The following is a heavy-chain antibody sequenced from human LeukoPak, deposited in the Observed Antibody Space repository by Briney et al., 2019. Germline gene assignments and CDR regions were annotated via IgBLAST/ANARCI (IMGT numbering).Heavy chain of an antibody. V-gene: IGHV5-51*01. D-gene: IGHD3-22*01. Sequence: GESLKISCKGSGYSFTSYWIGWVRQMPGKGLEWRGIIYPGDSDTRYSPSFQGQVTISADKSISTAYLQWSSLKASDTAMYYCARHFYPYYDSSGPYYFDYWGQGTLVTVSS. CDR3: ARHFYPYYDSSGPYYFDY. J-gene: IGHJ4*02. CDR2: IYPGDSDT. CDR1: GYSFTSYW.